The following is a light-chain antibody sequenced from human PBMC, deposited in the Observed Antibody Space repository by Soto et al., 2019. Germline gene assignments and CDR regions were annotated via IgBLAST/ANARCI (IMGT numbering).Light chain of an antibody. J-gene: IGKJ4*01. V-gene: IGKV1-17*01. CDR2: SAS. CDR1: LGIRDD. CDR3: LQHNSYPLT. Sequence: DSQMTQSPWALAASVGGKVTIICRASLGIRDDLSWYQQRPGNAPKRLIYSASSLQSGVPSRFSGSGSGTEFTLTISGLQPEDFATYFCLQHNSYPLTFGGGTKVDIK.